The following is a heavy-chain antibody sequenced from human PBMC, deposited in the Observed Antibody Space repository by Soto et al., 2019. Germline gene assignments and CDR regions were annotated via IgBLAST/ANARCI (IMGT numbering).Heavy chain of an antibody. CDR3: ARDHRERGLWFGEIVVGDYGLDV. CDR1: EGSISTYY. V-gene: IGHV4-59*01. Sequence: WETLSLTCSISEGSISTYYWTWIRQSPGKGLEWIGYIYYTGNTKYNPTLQSRVTMSVDSAKNQCSPNLRSVTAAATGVYYCARDHRERGLWFGEIVVGDYGLDVWGRGTPVTVSS. CDR2: IYYTGNT. J-gene: IGHJ6*02. D-gene: IGHD3-10*01.